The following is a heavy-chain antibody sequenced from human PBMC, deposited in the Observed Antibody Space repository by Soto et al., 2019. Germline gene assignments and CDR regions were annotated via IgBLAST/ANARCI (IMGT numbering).Heavy chain of an antibody. J-gene: IGHJ5*02. Sequence: QVQLKKSGPGLVRPSGTLPLTCAVSGTSISSTFWWAWVRPSPGKGLEWIGEIYHTGITKYNPSLKVRATMSVSKFNNRVALELRSLSAADTAVYDGAAVPPCIVVVSAEFSTWGQGALVTVSS. V-gene: IGHV4-4*02. D-gene: IGHD2-21*02. CDR1: GTSISSTFW. CDR2: IYHTGIT. CDR3: AAVPPCIVVVSAEFST.